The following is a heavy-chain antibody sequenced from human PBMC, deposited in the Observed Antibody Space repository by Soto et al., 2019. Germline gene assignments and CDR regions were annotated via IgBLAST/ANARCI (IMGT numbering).Heavy chain of an antibody. V-gene: IGHV1-69*12. CDR1: GGTFSNYP. CDR2: IIPIFGTV. Sequence: QVQLVQSGAEVKKPGSSVKVSCKASGGTFSNYPISWVRQAPGQGLEWMGGIIPIFGTVNYAQKFQGRVTIDADESTSTAYMALSSLRSEDTAVYYCARGNHRWLQLWYFDLWGRGTLVTVSS. J-gene: IGHJ2*01. D-gene: IGHD5-12*01. CDR3: ARGNHRWLQLWYFDL.